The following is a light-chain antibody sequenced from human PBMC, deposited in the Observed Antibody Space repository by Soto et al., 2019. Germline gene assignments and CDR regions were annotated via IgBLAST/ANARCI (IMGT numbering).Light chain of an antibody. CDR3: QQNNNWPRT. CDR1: QSGSST. V-gene: IGKV3-15*01. Sequence: EIVMTQSPATLSVSPGERATLSCRASQSGSSTLAWYQQKPGQAPRHLIYGESTRATGITARFSGSGSGTEFTLTIKSMQSEDFAVYYCQQNNNWPRTFGQGTKVEIK. CDR2: GES. J-gene: IGKJ1*01.